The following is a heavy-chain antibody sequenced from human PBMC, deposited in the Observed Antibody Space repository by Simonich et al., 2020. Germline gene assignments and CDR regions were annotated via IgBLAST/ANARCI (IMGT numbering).Heavy chain of an antibody. CDR3: ARQLNDFDI. CDR2: IYPCDTAT. J-gene: IGHJ3*02. CDR1: GYSFTSYW. Sequence: EVQLLQSGAEVKQPGESLKISCKGSGYSFTSYWIGWVRQMPGKGLEWLGIIYPCDTATRYRPSFQGQVTSSADKSISTAYLQWSSLKASDTAMYYCARQLNDFDIWGQGTMVTVSS. D-gene: IGHD1-1*01. V-gene: IGHV5-51*01.